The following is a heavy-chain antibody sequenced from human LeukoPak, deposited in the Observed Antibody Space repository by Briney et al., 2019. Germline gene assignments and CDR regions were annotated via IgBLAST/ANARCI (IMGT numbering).Heavy chain of an antibody. Sequence: GASVTVSCKASGYTFTSYYMHWVRQAPGQGLEWMGIINPSGGSTSYAQKFQGRVTMTRDMSTSTVYMELSSLRSEDTAVYYCAREWGKYVFGYWGQGTLVTVSS. V-gene: IGHV1-46*01. CDR1: GYTFTSYY. J-gene: IGHJ4*02. CDR2: INPSGGST. CDR3: AREWGKYVFGY. D-gene: IGHD3-10*02.